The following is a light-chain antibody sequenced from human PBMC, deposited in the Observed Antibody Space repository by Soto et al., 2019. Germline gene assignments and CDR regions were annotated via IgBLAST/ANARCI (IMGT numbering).Light chain of an antibody. CDR2: DVF. CDR1: QSITYW. V-gene: IGKV1-5*01. J-gene: IGKJ2*01. Sequence: DIQMTQSPSSLSASVGDRVTSTCRASQSITYWLAWYQQKPGRAPKLLIYDVFNLQSGVPSRFSGSGSGTEFTLTISSLQPDDSATYYCQQYHSFSFTFGQGTKVDIK. CDR3: QQYHSFSFT.